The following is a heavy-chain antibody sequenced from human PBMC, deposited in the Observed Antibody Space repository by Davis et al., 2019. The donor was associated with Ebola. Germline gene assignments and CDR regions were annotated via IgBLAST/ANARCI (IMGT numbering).Heavy chain of an antibody. D-gene: IGHD3-22*01. CDR2: ISAYNGNT. V-gene: IGHV1-18*04. J-gene: IGHJ4*02. CDR3: ARGYDSRGRGLDYFDY. CDR1: GYTFTSYG. Sequence: ASVPVSCKASGYTFTSYGISWVRQATGLGLEWLGWISAYNGNTNYAQKVQGRVTMTRDTSISTAYMELSRLRSDDTAVYYSARGYDSRGRGLDYFDYWGQGTLVTVSS.